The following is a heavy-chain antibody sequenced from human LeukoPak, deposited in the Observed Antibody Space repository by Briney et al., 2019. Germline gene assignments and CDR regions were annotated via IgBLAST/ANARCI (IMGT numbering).Heavy chain of an antibody. Sequence: SETLSLTCTVSGGSITSSSYYWGWIRQPPGKGLEWIGEINHSGSTNYNPSLKSRVTISVDTSKNQFSLKLSSVTAADTAVYYCASFLRSDAFDIWGQGTMVTVSS. D-gene: IGHD2/OR15-2a*01. J-gene: IGHJ3*02. CDR1: GGSITSSSYY. V-gene: IGHV4-39*07. CDR2: INHSGST. CDR3: ASFLRSDAFDI.